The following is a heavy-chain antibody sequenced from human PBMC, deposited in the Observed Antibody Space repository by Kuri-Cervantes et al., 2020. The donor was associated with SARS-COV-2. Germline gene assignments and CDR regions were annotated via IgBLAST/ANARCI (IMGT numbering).Heavy chain of an antibody. CDR2: ISSSSSYI. Sequence: GESLKISCAAPGLTFRSYSMNWVRQAPGTGLEWVSSISSSSSYIYYAHSVKGRFTISRDNAKKSLYLQINSLRAEDTAVYYCARVCSTSGADYWGQGTLVTVSS. D-gene: IGHD2-2*01. CDR3: ARVCSTSGADY. J-gene: IGHJ4*02. CDR1: GLTFRSYS. V-gene: IGHV3-21*01.